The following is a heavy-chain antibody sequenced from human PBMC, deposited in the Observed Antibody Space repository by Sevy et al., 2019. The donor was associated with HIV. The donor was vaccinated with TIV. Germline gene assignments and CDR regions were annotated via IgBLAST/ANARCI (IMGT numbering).Heavy chain of an antibody. Sequence: GGSLRLSCAASGFTFSSYGMHWVRQAPGKGLEWVAIISYDGSDKYYGDSVKGRFTISRDNSKNTPYLEMNSLRDEDTAVYYCAKDSSYWSFYFDYRGQGTLVTVSS. CDR2: ISYDGSDK. CDR3: AKDSSYWSFYFDY. J-gene: IGHJ4*02. CDR1: GFTFSSYG. D-gene: IGHD6-13*01. V-gene: IGHV3-30*18.